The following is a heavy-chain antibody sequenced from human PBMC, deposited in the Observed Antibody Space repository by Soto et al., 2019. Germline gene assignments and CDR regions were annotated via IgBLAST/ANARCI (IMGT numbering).Heavy chain of an antibody. D-gene: IGHD3-16*01. Sequence: QGQLQESGPGLVKPSETLSLTCTVSSGSINKYCWSWIRQPPGKELEWIGYICDSGSTNYNPSITSRITMSVDTSKNQFSLNLSSMTAADTAIYYCARQGENDYFDFWGQGALVTVSS. J-gene: IGHJ4*02. V-gene: IGHV4-59*08. CDR2: ICDSGST. CDR1: SGSINKYC. CDR3: ARQGENDYFDF.